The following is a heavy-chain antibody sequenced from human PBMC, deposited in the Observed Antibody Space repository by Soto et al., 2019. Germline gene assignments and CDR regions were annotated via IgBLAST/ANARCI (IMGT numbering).Heavy chain of an antibody. V-gene: IGHV5-51*01. CDR2: IYPDDSDT. CDR3: ARGGPDDTSK. Sequence: GESLKISCKHSGFNFPTFWIAWVRQMPGKGLEWMGTIYPDDSDTRYSPSFQGQVTISADKSIRTAYLQWSSLKASDTAMYYCARGGPDDTSKWGQGTLVTVSS. D-gene: IGHD3-9*01. CDR1: GFNFPTFW. J-gene: IGHJ4*02.